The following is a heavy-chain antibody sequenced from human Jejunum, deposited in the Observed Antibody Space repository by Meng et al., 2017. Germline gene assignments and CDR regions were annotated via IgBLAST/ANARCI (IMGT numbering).Heavy chain of an antibody. CDR3: ARMDSAFHYFDY. CDR2: IYHTGST. CDR1: GGSISSDGYT. D-gene: IGHD1-26*01. V-gene: IGHV4-30-2*01. Sequence: QLQLQESGSGLVKPSQILSLTRSVSGGSISSDGYTWSWIRQPPGKGLEWIGYIYHTGSTYYNPSLKSRVTISVDRSKNQFSLNLSSVTAADTAVYYCARMDSAFHYFDYWGQGTLVTVSS. J-gene: IGHJ4*02.